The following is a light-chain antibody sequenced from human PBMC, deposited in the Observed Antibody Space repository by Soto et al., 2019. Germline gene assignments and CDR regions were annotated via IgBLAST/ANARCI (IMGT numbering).Light chain of an antibody. Sequence: QSVLTQPASVSGSPGQSITISCTGTSSDVGGYNYVSWYQQHPGKAPQFMIYHVSNRPSGVSNRFSGSKSGNTASLTISGLQAEDEADYFCSSYSSSNTYGFGTGTKRTVL. CDR1: SSDVGGYNY. CDR3: SSYSSSNTYG. CDR2: HVS. V-gene: IGLV2-14*01. J-gene: IGLJ1*01.